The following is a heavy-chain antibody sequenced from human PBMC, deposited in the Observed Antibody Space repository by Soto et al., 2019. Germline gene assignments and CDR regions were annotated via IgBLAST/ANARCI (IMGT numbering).Heavy chain of an antibody. J-gene: IGHJ1*01. D-gene: IGHD2-15*01. CDR2: ISYDSSNE. CDR3: ASPYCSGGSCYHTEYFQH. CDR1: GFTFSTYV. Sequence: QVHLVESGGGVVQPGRSLRLSCGASGFTFSTYVMHWVRQAPDKGLEWVAVISYDSSNEFYADSVKGRFTISRDNSKNTLYLQMNSLGPDDTAVYYCASPYCSGGSCYHTEYFQHWGQGTLVTVSS. V-gene: IGHV3-30-3*01.